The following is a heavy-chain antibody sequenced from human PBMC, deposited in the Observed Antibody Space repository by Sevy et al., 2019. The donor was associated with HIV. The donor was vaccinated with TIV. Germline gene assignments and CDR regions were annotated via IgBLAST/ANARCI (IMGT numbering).Heavy chain of an antibody. Sequence: GGSLRLSCAASGFNFSSYDMHWVRQAPRKGLEWVAVISYDGSSKYYAESVKGRFTISRDNSKNTLYLQISSLRAEDTAVYYCAKESGSYYDFWSGHDAFDIWGQGTMVTVSS. J-gene: IGHJ3*02. CDR1: GFNFSSYD. CDR3: AKESGSYYDFWSGHDAFDI. CDR2: ISYDGSSK. D-gene: IGHD3-3*01. V-gene: IGHV3-30*18.